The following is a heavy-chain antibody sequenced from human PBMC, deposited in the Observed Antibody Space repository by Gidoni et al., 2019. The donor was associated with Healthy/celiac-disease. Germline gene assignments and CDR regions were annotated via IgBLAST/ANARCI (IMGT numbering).Heavy chain of an antibody. V-gene: IGHV1-69*01. J-gene: IGHJ3*02. CDR1: GGPFSSYA. CDR2: IIPISGTA. D-gene: IGHD4-4*01. Sequence: QVQLVQSGAEVKKPGSSVKLSCNASGGPFSSYANSWVRQAPGQGVEWMGGIIPISGTANYAQKFQGRVTITADESTSTAYMELSSLRSEDTAVYYCARGKDYRDAFDIWGQGTMVTVSS. CDR3: ARGKDYRDAFDI.